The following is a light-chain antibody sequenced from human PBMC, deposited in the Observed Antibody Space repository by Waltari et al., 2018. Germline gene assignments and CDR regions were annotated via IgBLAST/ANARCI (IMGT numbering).Light chain of an antibody. CDR3: QQYVSLPVT. CDR1: QCVSRA. J-gene: IGKJ1*01. CDR2: GAS. Sequence: EIVLTQSPGTLSLSTGERATLTCSASQCVSRALAWYQQHPGQAPRLLIYGASNRATGIPDRFSGSGSGTDFSLIISRLEPEDFAVYYCQQYVSLPVTFGQGTKVEIK. V-gene: IGKV3-20*01.